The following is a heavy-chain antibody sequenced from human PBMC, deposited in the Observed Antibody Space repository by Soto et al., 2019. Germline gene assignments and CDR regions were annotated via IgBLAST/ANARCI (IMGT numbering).Heavy chain of an antibody. Sequence: GGSLRLSCAASGFTFSSYAMSWVRQAPGKGLEWVSAISGSGGSTYYADSVKGRFTISRDNSKNTLYLQMNSLRAEDTAVYYCASAYGYCSGGSCNDAFDIWGQGTMVTVSS. J-gene: IGHJ3*02. CDR2: ISGSGGST. V-gene: IGHV3-23*01. CDR1: GFTFSSYA. CDR3: ASAYGYCSGGSCNDAFDI. D-gene: IGHD2-15*01.